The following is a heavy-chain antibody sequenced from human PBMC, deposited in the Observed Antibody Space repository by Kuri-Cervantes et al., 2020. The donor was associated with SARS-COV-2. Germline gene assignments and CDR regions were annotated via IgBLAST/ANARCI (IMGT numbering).Heavy chain of an antibody. Sequence: SLKISCAASGFTFDDYAMHWVRQAPGKGLEWVSGISWNSGSIGYADSVKGRFTISRDNAKNSLYLQMNSLRAEDTALYYCARETYCGGDCYSGFDYWGQGTLVTVSS. CDR1: GFTFDDYA. D-gene: IGHD2-21*01. CDR2: ISWNSGSI. J-gene: IGHJ4*02. V-gene: IGHV3-9*01. CDR3: ARETYCGGDCYSGFDY.